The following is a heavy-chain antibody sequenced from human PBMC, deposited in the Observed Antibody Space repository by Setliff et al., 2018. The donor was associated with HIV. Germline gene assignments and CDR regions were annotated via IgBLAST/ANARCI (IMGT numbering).Heavy chain of an antibody. CDR2: TYYRSKWNT. V-gene: IGHV6-1*01. CDR1: GDSVSSNSAA. CDR3: ARGGDWDDNYYMDV. D-gene: IGHD1-1*01. Sequence: SQTLSLTCAISGDSVSSNSAAWNWIRQSPSRGLEWLGRTYYRSKWNTDYAVSVKGRVTINPDTSKNQFSLHLNSVTPGDTAVYYCARGGDWDDNYYMDVWGKGTTVTVSS. J-gene: IGHJ6*03.